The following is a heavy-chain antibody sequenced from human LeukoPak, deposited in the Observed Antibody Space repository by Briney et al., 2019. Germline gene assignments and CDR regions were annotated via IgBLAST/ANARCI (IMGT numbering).Heavy chain of an antibody. Sequence: SETLSLTCAVYGGSFSGYYWSLIRQPPGKGLEWIGEINHSGSTNYNPSLKSRVTISVDTSKNQFSLKLSSVTAADTAVYYCARADVGRSGYQYGMDVWGQGTTVTVSS. V-gene: IGHV4-34*01. D-gene: IGHD3-3*01. J-gene: IGHJ6*02. CDR1: GGSFSGYY. CDR3: ARADVGRSGYQYGMDV. CDR2: INHSGST.